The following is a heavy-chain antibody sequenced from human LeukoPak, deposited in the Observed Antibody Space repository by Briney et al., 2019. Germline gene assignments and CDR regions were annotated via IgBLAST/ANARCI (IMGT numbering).Heavy chain of an antibody. J-gene: IGHJ4*02. Sequence: GGSLRPSCAASGFTFSSYAMSWVRQAPGKGLEWVSGISASGGSTFYGDSVKGRFTISRDNSKNTLYLQMNSLRADDTAVYYCASSSSGWYKFDYWGQGTLVSVSS. CDR3: ASSSSGWYKFDY. CDR1: GFTFSSYA. CDR2: ISASGGST. V-gene: IGHV3-23*01. D-gene: IGHD6-19*01.